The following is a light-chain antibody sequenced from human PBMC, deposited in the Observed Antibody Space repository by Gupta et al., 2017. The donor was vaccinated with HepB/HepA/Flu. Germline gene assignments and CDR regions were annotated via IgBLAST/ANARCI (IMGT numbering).Light chain of an antibody. CDR1: SSNIGSHT. V-gene: IGLV1-44*01. CDR2: GNN. CDR3: AAWDNSLNAVV. J-gene: IGLJ2*01. Sequence: QSVLTQPPSASETPGQRVTLSCSGSSSNIGSHTVNWYQQLPGTAPKLLIYGNNQRPSGVPDRFSGSKSGTSASLAVSGLQSEDEADYYCAAWDNSLNAVVFGGGTKVTVL.